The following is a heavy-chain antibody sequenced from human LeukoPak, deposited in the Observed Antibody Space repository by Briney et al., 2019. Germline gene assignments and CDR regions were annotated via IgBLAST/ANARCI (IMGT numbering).Heavy chain of an antibody. CDR2: INHSGST. V-gene: IGHV4-34*01. Sequence: SETLSLTCAVYGGSFSGYYWSWIRQPPGKGLEWIGEINHSGSTNYNPSLKSRVTISVDKSKNQFSLKLSSVTAADTAVYYCARAGYCSGGSCYAGMGFDYWGQGTLVTVSS. CDR3: ARAGYCSGGSCYAGMGFDY. D-gene: IGHD2-15*01. CDR1: GGSFSGYY. J-gene: IGHJ4*02.